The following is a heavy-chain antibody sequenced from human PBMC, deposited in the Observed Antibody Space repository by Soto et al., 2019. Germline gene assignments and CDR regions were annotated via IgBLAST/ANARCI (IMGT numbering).Heavy chain of an antibody. V-gene: IGHV1-3*01. CDR2: ISAGNGNT. CDR3: ATDTIAAPVYYFDY. CDR1: GYTFTTYT. J-gene: IGHJ4*02. Sequence: ASVKVSCKASGYTFTTYTMHWVRQAPGQRLEWMGWISAGNGNTKYSQKFQGRVTITRDTSASTAYMEMSSLRSEDTAVYYCATDTIAAPVYYFDYWGQGTLVTVSS. D-gene: IGHD6-13*01.